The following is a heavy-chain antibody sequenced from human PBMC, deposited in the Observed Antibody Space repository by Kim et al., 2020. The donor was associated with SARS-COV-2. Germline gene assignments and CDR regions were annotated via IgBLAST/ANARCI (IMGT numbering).Heavy chain of an antibody. V-gene: IGHV4-31*03. CDR1: GGSISSGGYY. CDR3: ARDHSTIFGVVISAFDI. D-gene: IGHD3-3*01. Sequence: SETLSLTCTVSGGSISSGGYYWSWIRQHPGKGLEWIGYIYYSGSTSYNPSLKSRVTISVDTSKNQFSLKLSSVTAADTAVYYCARDHSTIFGVVISAFDIWGQGTMVTVSS. J-gene: IGHJ3*02. CDR2: IYYSGST.